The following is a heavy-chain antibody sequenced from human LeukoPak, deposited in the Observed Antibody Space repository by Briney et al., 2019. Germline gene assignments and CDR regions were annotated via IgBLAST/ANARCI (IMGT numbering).Heavy chain of an antibody. CDR3: ARVGIAVAGTLAFDI. CDR1: GGSISSYY. D-gene: IGHD6-19*01. V-gene: IGHV4-59*01. J-gene: IGHJ3*02. CDR2: IYYSGST. Sequence: SETLSLTCTVSGGSISSYYWSWIRQPPGKGLEWIGYIYYSGSTNYNPSLKSRVTISVDTSKNQFSLKLSPVTAADTAVYYCARVGIAVAGTLAFDIWGQGTMVTVSS.